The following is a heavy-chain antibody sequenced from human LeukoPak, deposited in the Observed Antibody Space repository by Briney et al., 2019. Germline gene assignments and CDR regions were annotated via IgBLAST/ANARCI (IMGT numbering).Heavy chain of an antibody. V-gene: IGHV3-23*01. J-gene: IGHJ4*02. CDR2: ISGSGGST. Sequence: PGGSLRLSCAASGFTFSSYAMSWVRQAPGKGLEWVSAISGSGGSTYYADSVKGRFTISRDNSKNTLYLQMNSLRAEDTAVYYCARDLPGYSSGWPLAGYWGQGTLVTVSS. CDR1: GFTFSSYA. CDR3: ARDLPGYSSGWPLAGY. D-gene: IGHD6-19*01.